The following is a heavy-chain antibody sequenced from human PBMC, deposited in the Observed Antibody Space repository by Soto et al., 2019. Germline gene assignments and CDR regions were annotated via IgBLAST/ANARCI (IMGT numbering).Heavy chain of an antibody. J-gene: IGHJ4*02. CDR3: ASWGYCSSTSCSGGGDYFDY. Sequence: SETLSLTCTVSGGSISSSSYYWGWIRQPPGKGLEWTGSIYYSGSTYYNPSLKSRVTISVDTSKNQFSLKLSSVTAADTAVYYCASWGYCSSTSCSGGGDYFDYWGQGTLVTVSS. CDR1: GGSISSSSYY. D-gene: IGHD2-2*01. CDR2: IYYSGST. V-gene: IGHV4-39*01.